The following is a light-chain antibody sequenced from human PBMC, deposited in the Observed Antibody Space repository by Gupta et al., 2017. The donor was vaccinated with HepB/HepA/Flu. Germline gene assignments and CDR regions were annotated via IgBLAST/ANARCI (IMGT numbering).Light chain of an antibody. J-gene: IGKJ1*01. V-gene: IGKV1-39*01. CDR1: QSISSY. Sequence: DIQMTQSPSSLSASVGDRVTITCRASQSISSYLNWYQQKPGKAPKLLIYAASSLQSGVPSSFSGSGSGTDFTRTISSLQPEDFATYYCQQSYRTPRTFGQGTKVEIK. CDR3: QQSYRTPRT. CDR2: AAS.